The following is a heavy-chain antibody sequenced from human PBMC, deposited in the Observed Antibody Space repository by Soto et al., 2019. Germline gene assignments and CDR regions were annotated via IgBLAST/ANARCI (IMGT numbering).Heavy chain of an antibody. J-gene: IGHJ1*01. V-gene: IGHV4-31*03. D-gene: IGHD5-18*01. Sequence: SETLSFTCTVSGGSISSGGYYWSWIRQHPGKGLEWIGYIYYSGSTYYNPSLKSRVTISVDTSKNQFSLKLSSVTAADTAVYYCARAPTSDTAIGLEYFQHWGQGTLVTVSS. CDR1: GGSISSGGYY. CDR2: IYYSGST. CDR3: ARAPTSDTAIGLEYFQH.